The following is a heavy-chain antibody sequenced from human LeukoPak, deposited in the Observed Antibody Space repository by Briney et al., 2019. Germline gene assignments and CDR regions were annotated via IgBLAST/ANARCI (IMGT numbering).Heavy chain of an antibody. CDR3: AKDMFIYYYGSGPLGY. V-gene: IGHV3-30*18. D-gene: IGHD3-10*01. CDR1: GFTFSSYG. CDR2: ISYDGSNK. Sequence: GGSLRLSCAASGFTFSSYGMHWVRQAPGKGLEWVAVISYDGSNKYYADSGKGRFTISRDNSKNTLYLQMNSLRAEDTAVYYCAKDMFIYYYGSGPLGYWGQGTLVTVSS. J-gene: IGHJ4*02.